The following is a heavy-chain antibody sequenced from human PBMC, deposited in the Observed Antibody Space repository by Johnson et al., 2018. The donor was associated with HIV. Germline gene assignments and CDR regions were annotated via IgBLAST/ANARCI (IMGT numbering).Heavy chain of an antibody. CDR3: ARGRTGTKYDAFDI. CDR1: GLIVSSSY. CDR2: IYSGGST. D-gene: IGHD1-7*01. Sequence: VQLVESGGGLIQPGGSLRLSCAASGLIVSSSYMTWVRQGPGKGLEWVSVIYSGGSTYYADSVKGRFTISRDNSKNTLYLQMNSLRAEDTAVYYCARGRTGTKYDAFDIWGQGTMVTVSS. V-gene: IGHV3-53*01. J-gene: IGHJ3*02.